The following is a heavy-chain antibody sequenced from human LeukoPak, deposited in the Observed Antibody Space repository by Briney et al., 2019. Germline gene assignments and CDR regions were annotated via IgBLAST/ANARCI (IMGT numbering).Heavy chain of an antibody. J-gene: IGHJ4*02. CDR2: ISSGATYE. CDR3: ARDSTYYYDSGSSGPHYFDN. V-gene: IGHV3-30*01. CDR1: GFTFSTYA. Sequence: GGSLRLSCAASGFTFSTYAMHWIRQAPGKGLEWVSLISSGATYEYYADSVKGRFTISRDNSKSTLYLQLNSLRAEDTAVYYCARDSTYYYDSGSSGPHYFDNWGQGTLVTVSS. D-gene: IGHD3-10*01.